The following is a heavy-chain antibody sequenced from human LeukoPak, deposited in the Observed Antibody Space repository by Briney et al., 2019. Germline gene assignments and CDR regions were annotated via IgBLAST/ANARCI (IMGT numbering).Heavy chain of an antibody. CDR3: AKDRSCTNDICHGDFDY. J-gene: IGHJ4*02. Sequence: GGSLRLSCAASGFTFSSYAVSWVRQAPGKGLEWVSSIIGSGGSTYSADSVKGRFTISRDNSKNTLYLQMNSLRAEDTALYYCAKDRSCTNDICHGDFDYWGQGTLVTVSS. D-gene: IGHD2-8*01. CDR2: IIGSGGST. CDR1: GFTFSSYA. V-gene: IGHV3-23*01.